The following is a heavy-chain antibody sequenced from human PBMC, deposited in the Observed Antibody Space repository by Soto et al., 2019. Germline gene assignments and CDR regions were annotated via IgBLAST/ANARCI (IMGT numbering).Heavy chain of an antibody. CDR1: GGSFSGYY. CDR3: TTDPGDYEDF. J-gene: IGHJ4*02. D-gene: IGHD4-17*01. V-gene: IGHV3-15*01. Sequence: VQLQQWGAGLLKPSETLSLTCAVYGGSFSGYYWSWIRQAPGKGLEWVGRIKNRADGGTTDYAAPVRGRFTISRDDSKNTLFLQMNSLEAEDTAVYYCTTDPGDYEDFWGQGTLVTVSS. CDR2: IKNRADGGTT.